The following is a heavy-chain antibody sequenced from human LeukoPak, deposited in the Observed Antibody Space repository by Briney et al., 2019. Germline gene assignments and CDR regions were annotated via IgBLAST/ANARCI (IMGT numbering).Heavy chain of an antibody. V-gene: IGHV4-39*07. D-gene: IGHD5-18*01. CDR3: ARLHNVRGYSYGYYYYYMDV. J-gene: IGHJ6*03. CDR1: GGSISSSSYY. CDR2: IYYSGST. Sequence: SETLSLTCTVSGGSISSSSYYWGWIRQPPGKGLEWIGSIYYSGSTYYNPSLKSRVTISVDTSKNQFSLKLRSVTAADTAVYYCARLHNVRGYSYGYYYYYMDVWGKGTTVTISS.